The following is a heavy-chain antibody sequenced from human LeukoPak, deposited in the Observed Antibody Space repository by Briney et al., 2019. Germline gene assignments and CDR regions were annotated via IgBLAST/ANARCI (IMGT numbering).Heavy chain of an antibody. CDR2: INHSGST. CDR3: ARAPITMVRGVIRWFDP. J-gene: IGHJ5*02. D-gene: IGHD3-10*01. CDR1: GGSFSGYY. V-gene: IGHV4-34*01. Sequence: PSETLSLTCAVYGGSFSGYYWSWIRQPPGKGLEWIGEINHSGSTNYNPSLKSRVTISVDTSKNQFSLKLSSVTAADTAVYYCARAPITMVRGVIRWFDPWSQGTLVTVSS.